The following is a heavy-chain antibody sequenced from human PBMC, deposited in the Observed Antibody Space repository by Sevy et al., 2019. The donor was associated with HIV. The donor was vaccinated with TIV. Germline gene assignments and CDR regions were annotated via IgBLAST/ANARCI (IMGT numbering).Heavy chain of an antibody. J-gene: IGHJ3*01. D-gene: IGHD6-13*01. CDR3: ARETAADAFDV. CDR1: GFTFDDYA. Sequence: GGSLRLSCAASGFTFDDYAMHWVRQAPGKGLEWVSGISWNSGSIGYADSVKGRFTISRDNVKNYLYLQMSSLRAGDTAVYYCARETAADAFDVWGQGTFVTVSS. CDR2: ISWNSGSI. V-gene: IGHV3-9*01.